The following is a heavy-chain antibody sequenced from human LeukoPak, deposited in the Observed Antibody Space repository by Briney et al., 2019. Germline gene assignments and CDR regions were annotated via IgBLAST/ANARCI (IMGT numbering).Heavy chain of an antibody. CDR1: GGSFSCYY. Sequence: PSETLSLTCAVCGGSFSCYYWNWIRQPPGKGLEWIGEINHSGSTNYNPSLKSRVTISVDTSKNQFSLKLSSVTAADTAVYYCARLGFEYSSSSEWDYFDYWGQGTLVTVSS. D-gene: IGHD6-6*01. J-gene: IGHJ4*02. CDR2: INHSGST. CDR3: ARLGFEYSSSSEWDYFDY. V-gene: IGHV4-34*01.